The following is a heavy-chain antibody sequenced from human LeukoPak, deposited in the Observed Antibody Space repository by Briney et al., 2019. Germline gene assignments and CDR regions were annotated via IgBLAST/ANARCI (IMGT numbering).Heavy chain of an antibody. Sequence: PGGSLRLSCAASGFTFSSYWMSWVRQAPGKGLEWVANIKQDGSEKYYVDSVKGRFTISRDNAKNSLYLQMNSLRAEDTAVYYCAREGYSSGWYFYYFDYWGQGTLVTVSS. D-gene: IGHD6-19*01. CDR2: IKQDGSEK. CDR1: GFTFSSYW. CDR3: AREGYSSGWYFYYFDY. V-gene: IGHV3-7*01. J-gene: IGHJ4*02.